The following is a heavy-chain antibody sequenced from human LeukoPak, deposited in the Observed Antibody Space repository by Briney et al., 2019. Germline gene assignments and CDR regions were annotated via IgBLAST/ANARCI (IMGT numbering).Heavy chain of an antibody. CDR2: ISGSGGST. CDR3: GKDGGYYEHFDF. J-gene: IGHJ4*02. V-gene: IGHV3-23*01. CDR1: EFTFNSKS. D-gene: IGHD2-15*01. Sequence: QTGGSQTLSCAVYEFTFNSKSMSSARQAPGKGLEWVSAISGSGGSTYYADSVKGRFTISRANSKNTLYLQMNSLRAEATAVYYCGKDGGYYEHFDFWGQGTLVTVSS.